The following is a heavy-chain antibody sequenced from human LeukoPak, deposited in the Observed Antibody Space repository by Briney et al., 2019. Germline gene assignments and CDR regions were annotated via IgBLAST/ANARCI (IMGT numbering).Heavy chain of an antibody. J-gene: IGHJ5*02. D-gene: IGHD3-22*01. CDR3: AKDRRTGNYYDSRVTVNWFDP. Sequence: GGSLRLSCAASGFTFSSYAMSWVRQAPGKGLEWVSAISGSGGSTYYADSVKGRFTISRDNSKNTLYLQMNSLRAEDTAVYYCAKDRRTGNYYDSRVTVNWFDPWGQGTLVTVSS. V-gene: IGHV3-23*01. CDR1: GFTFSSYA. CDR2: ISGSGGST.